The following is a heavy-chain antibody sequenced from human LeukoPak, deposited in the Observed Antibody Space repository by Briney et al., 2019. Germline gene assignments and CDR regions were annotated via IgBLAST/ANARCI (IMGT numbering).Heavy chain of an antibody. D-gene: IGHD1-26*01. J-gene: IGHJ5*02. CDR3: ARDQSGGSDQ. Sequence: PGGSLRLSCAASGFTFSDYYMSWIRQAPGKGLEWVSYISSGGGTIFYADSVKGRFTISRDNAKNSLYLQMNSLRVEDTAVYHYARDQSGGSDQWDQGTLVTVSS. V-gene: IGHV3-11*01. CDR1: GFTFSDYY. CDR2: ISSGGGTI.